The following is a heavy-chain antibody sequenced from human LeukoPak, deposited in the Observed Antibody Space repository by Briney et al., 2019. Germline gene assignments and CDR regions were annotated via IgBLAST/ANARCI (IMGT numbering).Heavy chain of an antibody. CDR1: GFTFSSYA. V-gene: IGHV3-23*01. Sequence: GGSLRLSCAASGFTFSSYAMSWVRQAPGKGLEWVSAISGSGGSTYYADSVKGRFTISRDNSKNTLYLQMNSLRAEDTAVYYCAKLLGYDILTGYSFYYYYYGMDVWGQGTTVAVSS. CDR3: AKLLGYDILTGYSFYYYYYGMDV. CDR2: ISGSGGST. D-gene: IGHD3-9*01. J-gene: IGHJ6*02.